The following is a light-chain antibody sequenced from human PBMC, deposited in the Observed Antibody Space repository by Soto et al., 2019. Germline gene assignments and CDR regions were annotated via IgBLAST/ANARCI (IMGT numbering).Light chain of an antibody. V-gene: IGKV3-15*01. CDR2: GAS. J-gene: IGKJ3*01. Sequence: QSTAAMAKCAGEGGSRSCRASQSVSSKLAWYQQKPGQAPRLLIYGASTRATGIPARFSGSESGTEFALTISSLQPEDFAVYYCQPYDNWPFTFGPGTKVDI. CDR3: QPYDNWPFT. CDR1: QSVSSK.